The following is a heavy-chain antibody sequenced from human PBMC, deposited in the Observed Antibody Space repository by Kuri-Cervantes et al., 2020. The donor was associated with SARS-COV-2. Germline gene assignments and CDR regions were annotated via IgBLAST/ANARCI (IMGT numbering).Heavy chain of an antibody. CDR2: IRYDGSNK. CDR3: AREGGIAAAGTIFDY. J-gene: IGHJ4*02. V-gene: IGHV3-30*02. Sequence: GESLKISCAASGFTFSSYGMHWVRQAPGKGLEWVAFIRYDGSNKYYADSVKGRFTISRDNSKNTLYLQMNSLRAEDTAVYYCAREGGIAAAGTIFDYWGQGTLVTVSS. CDR1: GFTFSSYG. D-gene: IGHD6-13*01.